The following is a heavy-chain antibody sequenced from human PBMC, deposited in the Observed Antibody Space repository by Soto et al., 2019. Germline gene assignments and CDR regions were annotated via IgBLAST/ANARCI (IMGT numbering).Heavy chain of an antibody. V-gene: IGHV3-21*01. CDR2: ISTTSTYT. CDR1: GFTFSRYY. D-gene: IGHD2-2*01. CDR3: ARDDGLISTNVKAFDI. J-gene: IGHJ3*02. Sequence: ELQLVESGGGLVEPGESLRLSCAASGFTFSRYYMNWVRQAPGKGLEWVSSISTTSTYTHYADSLKGRFTISRDNAKKLLYLQMDSLRAEDTAVYYCARDDGLISTNVKAFDIWGQGTKVTVSS.